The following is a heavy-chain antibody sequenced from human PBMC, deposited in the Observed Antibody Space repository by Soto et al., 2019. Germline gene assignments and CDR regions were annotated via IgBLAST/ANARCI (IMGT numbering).Heavy chain of an antibody. CDR1: GYTFTSYG. J-gene: IGHJ3*02. Sequence: ASVKVSCKASGYTFTSYGISWVRQAPGQGLEWMGWISAYNGNTNYAQKLQGRVTMTTDTSTSTAYMELRSPRSDDTAVYYCARVRIVVVVAATRGAAFDIWGQGTMVTVSS. D-gene: IGHD2-15*01. CDR3: ARVRIVVVVAATRGAAFDI. CDR2: ISAYNGNT. V-gene: IGHV1-18*04.